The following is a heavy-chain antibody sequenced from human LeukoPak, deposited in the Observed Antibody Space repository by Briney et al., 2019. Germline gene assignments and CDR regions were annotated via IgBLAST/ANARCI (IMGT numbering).Heavy chain of an antibody. CDR1: GYTFTGYY. D-gene: IGHD1-26*01. V-gene: IGHV1-2*02. Sequence: ASVKVSRKASGYTFTGYYIHWVRQAPGQGLEWMGWIDPNTGDTKYTQKFQGRVSMTRDTSSSTAYMELSRLTSDDTALYYCARDRSLTEKYSGRYFHDYWGQGTLVTVSS. CDR3: ARDRSLTEKYSGRYFHDY. J-gene: IGHJ4*02. CDR2: IDPNTGDT.